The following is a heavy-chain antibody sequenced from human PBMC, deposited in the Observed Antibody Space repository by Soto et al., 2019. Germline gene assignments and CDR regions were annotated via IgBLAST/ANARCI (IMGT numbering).Heavy chain of an antibody. V-gene: IGHV3-33*01. CDR2: ILFDGSKE. D-gene: IGHD2-2*01. Sequence: QVELVESGGGVVQPGGSLRLACAASGFTFSSYGMHWVRQAPGKGLEWVAVILFDGSKEFYAASVEGRFTISRDNSKNMVYLEMNSPRDVDTAVYYCARAVPAAKGWFDSWGQGTLVTVSS. CDR3: ARAVPAAKGWFDS. J-gene: IGHJ5*01. CDR1: GFTFSSYG.